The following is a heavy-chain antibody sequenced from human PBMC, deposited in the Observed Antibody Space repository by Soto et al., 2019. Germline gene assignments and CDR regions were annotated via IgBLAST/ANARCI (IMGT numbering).Heavy chain of an antibody. D-gene: IGHD3-10*01. CDR3: VRDVSVSSGSFGGY. Sequence: QVQLVQSGPELKKPGAAVRVSCKASGYTFNTYGLSWVRQAPGQGLEWMGWISTYTGNTDYPQRFQGRVTMDTDTSTSTAYLYLRSLTSEDTAVYYCVRDVSVSSGSFGGYWGQGTLVTVSS. CDR2: ISTYTGNT. V-gene: IGHV1-18*01. CDR1: GYTFNTYG. J-gene: IGHJ4*02.